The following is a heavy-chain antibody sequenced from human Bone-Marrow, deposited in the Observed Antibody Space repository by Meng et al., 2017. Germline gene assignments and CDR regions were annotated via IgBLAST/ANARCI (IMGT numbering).Heavy chain of an antibody. CDR1: GGTFSSYA. J-gene: IGHJ6*02. D-gene: IGHD3-10*01. CDR2: IIPIFGTA. Sequence: SVKVSCKASGGTFSSYAISWVRQAPGQGLEWMGGIIPIFGTANYAQKFQGRVTITADESTSTAYMELSSLRSEATAVYYCARDRQPYYYGSGSYYPTDSSYYGMDVWGQGTTVTVSS. V-gene: IGHV1-69*13. CDR3: ARDRQPYYYGSGSYYPTDSSYYGMDV.